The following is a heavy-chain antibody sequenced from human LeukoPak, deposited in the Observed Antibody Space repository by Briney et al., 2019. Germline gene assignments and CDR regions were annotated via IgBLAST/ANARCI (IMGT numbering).Heavy chain of an antibody. CDR3: ARLLLKNYYDSSGYPN. D-gene: IGHD3-22*01. CDR2: IYYSGRT. J-gene: IGHJ4*02. V-gene: IGHV4-39*01. Sequence: PSGTLSLTCTVSGGSISSSSYYWGWIRQPPGKGLEWSGSIYYSGRTYYNPSLNSRVTISVDTSKNQFSLKLSSVPAADTAVYYCARLLLKNYYDSSGYPNWGQGTLVTVSS. CDR1: GGSISSSSYY.